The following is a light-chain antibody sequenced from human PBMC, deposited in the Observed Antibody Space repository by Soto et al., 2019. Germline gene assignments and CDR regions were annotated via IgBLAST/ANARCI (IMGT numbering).Light chain of an antibody. V-gene: IGKV1-5*03. CDR1: QSVSSW. Sequence: DIQMTQSPSTLSASVGDRVTITCRASQSVSSWLAWCQQKTAKAPKLLLYKASSLKSGVPSRLSGSGSGAEVTLTIISLQPDDFATYYCQQYNSDWTFGQGTKVEIK. J-gene: IGKJ1*01. CDR2: KAS. CDR3: QQYNSDWT.